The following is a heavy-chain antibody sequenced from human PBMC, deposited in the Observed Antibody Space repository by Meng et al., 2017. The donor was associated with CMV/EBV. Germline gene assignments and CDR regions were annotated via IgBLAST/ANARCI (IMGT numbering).Heavy chain of an antibody. CDR2: IYPADSDT. J-gene: IGHJ3*02. V-gene: IGHV5-51*01. D-gene: IGHD6-13*01. Sequence: KVSCKGSGYSFTSYWIGWVRQTPGKGLEWMGIIYPADSDTRYSPSFQGQVTISADKSISTAYLQWSSLKASDTAMYYCARRTHSSSWYYAFDIWGQGTMVTVSS. CDR3: ARRTHSSSWYYAFDI. CDR1: GYSFTSYW.